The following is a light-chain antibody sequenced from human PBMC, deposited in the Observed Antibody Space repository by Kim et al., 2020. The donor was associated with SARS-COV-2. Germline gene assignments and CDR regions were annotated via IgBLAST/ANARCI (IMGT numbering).Light chain of an antibody. Sequence: QSITISCTGTSSDVGGYNYVSWYHQHPGKAPKLMIYDVSNRPSGVSNRFSGSKSGNTASLTISGLQAEDEADYYCSSYTSSSTLEVFGTGTKVTVL. CDR1: SSDVGGYNY. J-gene: IGLJ1*01. V-gene: IGLV2-14*03. CDR2: DVS. CDR3: SSYTSSSTLEV.